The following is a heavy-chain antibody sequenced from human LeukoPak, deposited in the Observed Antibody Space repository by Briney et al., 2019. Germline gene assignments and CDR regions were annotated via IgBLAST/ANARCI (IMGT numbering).Heavy chain of an antibody. J-gene: IGHJ6*03. CDR2: VYYSGST. D-gene: IGHD1-1*01. V-gene: IGHV4-59*08. Sequence: SETLSLTCTVSGGSISSYYWSWIRQPPGKGLEWIGYVYYSGSTNYNPSLKSRVTISVDTSKNQFSLKLSSVAAADTAVYYCARHRTAHPGIHYYYYMDVWGKGTTVTVSS. CDR1: GGSISSYY. CDR3: ARHRTAHPGIHYYYYMDV.